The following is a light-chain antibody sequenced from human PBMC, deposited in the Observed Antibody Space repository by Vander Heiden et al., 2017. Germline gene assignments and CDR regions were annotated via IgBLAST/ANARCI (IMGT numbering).Light chain of an antibody. CDR3: QQNDMT. V-gene: IGKV3-20*01. CDR2: GAS. CDR1: QSIGNRY. J-gene: IGKJ4*01. Sequence: EIVLTQSPAMLSLSPGERATLSCRASQSIGNRYLAWYQHKSGQSPRILIFGASSRAAGITDRFSGGGSGTDFTLTISRLEPEDFATYYGQQNDMTFGGGTTVEMK.